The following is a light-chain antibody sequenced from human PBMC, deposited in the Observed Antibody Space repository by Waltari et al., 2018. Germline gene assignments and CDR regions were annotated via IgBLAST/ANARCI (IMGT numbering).Light chain of an antibody. CDR2: DAS. CDR3: QQRNSWPRT. J-gene: IGKJ4*02. CDR1: QSISTY. V-gene: IGKV3-11*01. Sequence: EIVLTQSPVTLSLSPGERATLSCRASQSISTYLAWYQQKPGQAPRLLIYDASNRTTGIPARFSGSGSGTDVTLTISSLESEDFAVYDCQQRNSWPRTFGRGTKVEIK.